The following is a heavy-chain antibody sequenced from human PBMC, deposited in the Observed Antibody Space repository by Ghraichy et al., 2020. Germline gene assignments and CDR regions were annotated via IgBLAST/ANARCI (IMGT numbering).Heavy chain of an antibody. V-gene: IGHV4-39*01. D-gene: IGHD3-10*01. CDR2: IYYSGST. CDR1: GGSISSSSYY. Sequence: SQTLSLTCTVSGGSISSSSYYWGWIRQPPGKGLEWIGSIYYSGSTYYNPSLKSRVTISVDTSKNQFSLKLSSVTAADTAVYYCARQWWFGELFVGMSDYFDYWGQGTLVTVSS. CDR3: ARQWWFGELFVGMSDYFDY. J-gene: IGHJ4*02.